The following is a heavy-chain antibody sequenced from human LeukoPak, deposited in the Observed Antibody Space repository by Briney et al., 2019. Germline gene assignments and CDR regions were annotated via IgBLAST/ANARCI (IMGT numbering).Heavy chain of an antibody. CDR1: GVDLHTYE. CDR3: ARGDPHADL. V-gene: IGHV3-48*03. CDR2: ITISGHTK. Sequence: GGSLRLSCAASGVDLHTYEMNWVRQAPGKGREWMSDITISGHTKNYADSVKGRFTISRDSARPSLYLQMNSPRVEDTGVYFCARGDPHADLWGQGTLVTVSS. J-gene: IGHJ5*02.